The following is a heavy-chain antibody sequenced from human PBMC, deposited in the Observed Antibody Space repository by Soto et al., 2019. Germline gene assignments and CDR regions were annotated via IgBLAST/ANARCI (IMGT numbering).Heavy chain of an antibody. J-gene: IGHJ6*02. CDR1: EDSFSSYP. CDR2: IVPMFGSL. D-gene: IGHD2-2*01. V-gene: IGHV1-69*06. Sequence: QVQLVQSGTEVKKPGSSVQVSCKASEDSFSSYPVSWVRQAPGQGLEWMGEIVPMFGSLKYAQKFQERVIISADKSTTTVYLELSTLRSEDTAVYFCASIKNGQWYHTAMGSWGQGTKVIVYS. CDR3: ASIKNGQWYHTAMGS.